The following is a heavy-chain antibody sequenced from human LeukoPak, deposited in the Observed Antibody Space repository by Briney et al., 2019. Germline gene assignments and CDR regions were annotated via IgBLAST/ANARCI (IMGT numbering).Heavy chain of an antibody. CDR2: ISTSPSYI. CDR3: AREARSRLQLWPRARYNWFDP. V-gene: IGHV3-21*01. Sequence: PGGSLRLSCAASGFTFRSYSMNWVRQAPGKGLEWVSSISTSPSYIYYADSVKGRFTISRDNAKNSLYLQMNSLRAEDTAVYYCAREARSRLQLWPRARYNWFDPWGQGTLVTVSS. CDR1: GFTFRSYS. D-gene: IGHD5-18*01. J-gene: IGHJ5*02.